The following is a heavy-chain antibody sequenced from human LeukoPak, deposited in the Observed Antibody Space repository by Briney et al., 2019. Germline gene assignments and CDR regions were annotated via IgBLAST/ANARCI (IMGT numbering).Heavy chain of an antibody. V-gene: IGHV3-23*01. D-gene: IGHD3-22*01. Sequence: GGSLRLSCVASRFTFSNYGMSWVRQAPGKGLEWVASIGGRAGSTYYADSVKGRFSISRDNSKNMLYLQMGSLRAEDTAAYYCANRHDSSGYFFNYWGQGTLVTVSS. J-gene: IGHJ4*02. CDR3: ANRHDSSGYFFNY. CDR2: IGGRAGST. CDR1: RFTFSNYG.